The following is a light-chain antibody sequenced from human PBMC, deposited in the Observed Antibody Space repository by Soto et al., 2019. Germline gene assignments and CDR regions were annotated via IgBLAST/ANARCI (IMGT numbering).Light chain of an antibody. Sequence: EIVLTQSPGTLSLSPGERATLSCRASRSVSSSYLAWYQQKPGQAPRLFIYGTSSRATAIPDRFSGSGSGTDFTLTISRLEPEDFAVYYCQQYGSSSWTFGQGTKVDI. V-gene: IGKV3-20*01. CDR2: GTS. J-gene: IGKJ1*01. CDR1: RSVSSSY. CDR3: QQYGSSSWT.